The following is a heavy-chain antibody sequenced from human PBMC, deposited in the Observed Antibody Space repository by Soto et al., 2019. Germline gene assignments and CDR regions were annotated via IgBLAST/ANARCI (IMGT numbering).Heavy chain of an antibody. V-gene: IGHV4-30-4*01. CDR3: ARGKTTVTTLFDY. CDR2: IYYSGST. CDR1: GGSISSGDYY. Sequence: SETLSLTCTVSGGSISSGDYYWSWIRQPPGKGLEWIGYIYYSGSTYYNPSLKSRVTISVDTSKNQFSLKLSSVTAADTAVYYCARGKTTVTTLFDYWGQGALVTVSS. J-gene: IGHJ4*02. D-gene: IGHD4-4*01.